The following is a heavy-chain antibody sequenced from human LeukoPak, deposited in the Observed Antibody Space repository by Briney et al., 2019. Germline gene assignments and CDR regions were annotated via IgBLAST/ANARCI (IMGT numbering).Heavy chain of an antibody. Sequence: SETLSLTCTVSGGSISSYYWSWIRQPAGKGLEWIGRVYTSGSTNYSPSLKSRVSMSVDTSKNQFSLKLTSVTAADTAVYFCARSPSSSTEGYFGYWGQGTLVTVSS. CDR3: ARSPSSSTEGYFGY. CDR1: GGSISSYY. V-gene: IGHV4-4*07. D-gene: IGHD2/OR15-2a*01. CDR2: VYTSGST. J-gene: IGHJ4*02.